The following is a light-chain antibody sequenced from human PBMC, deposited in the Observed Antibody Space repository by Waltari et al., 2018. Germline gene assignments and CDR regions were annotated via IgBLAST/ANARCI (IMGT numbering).Light chain of an antibody. J-gene: IGKJ4*01. CDR1: QGIHDN. Sequence: EVIMTQSPATLSVSPGDRVTLSCRASQGIHDNLAWYQQKPGQAPRLLIYGASTRATAVPARFRVSGSGTEFTLTISSLQSEDSGVYYCQQYNRWPPLTFGGGTKVDIK. V-gene: IGKV3-15*01. CDR3: QQYNRWPPLT. CDR2: GAS.